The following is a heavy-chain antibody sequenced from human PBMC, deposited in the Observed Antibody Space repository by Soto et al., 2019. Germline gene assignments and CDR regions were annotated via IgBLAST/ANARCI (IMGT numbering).Heavy chain of an antibody. CDR2: IYYSGST. Sequence: QVQLQESGPGLVKPSETLSLTCTVSGGSISSYYWSWIRQPPGKGLEWIGYIYYSGSTNYNPSLKSRVTIXXDXSXXQFSLKLSSVTAADTAVYYCAREPYGSGLFDAFDIWGQGTMVTVSS. D-gene: IGHD3-10*01. J-gene: IGHJ3*02. CDR3: AREPYGSGLFDAFDI. CDR1: GGSISSYY. V-gene: IGHV4-59*01.